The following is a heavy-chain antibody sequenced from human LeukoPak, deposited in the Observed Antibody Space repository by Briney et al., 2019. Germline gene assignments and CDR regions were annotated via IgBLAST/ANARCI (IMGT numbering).Heavy chain of an antibody. J-gene: IGHJ3*02. Sequence: GGSLRLSCAASGFTFSTYAMSWVRQAPGEGLEWVSGISSSGRITYYADSVKGRFTISRDNSKNTLYLQMNSLRAGDTAVYYCAKEGMVIMPHAFDIWGQGTMVTVYS. CDR3: AKEGMVIMPHAFDI. V-gene: IGHV3-23*01. D-gene: IGHD2-21*01. CDR2: ISSSGRIT. CDR1: GFTFSTYA.